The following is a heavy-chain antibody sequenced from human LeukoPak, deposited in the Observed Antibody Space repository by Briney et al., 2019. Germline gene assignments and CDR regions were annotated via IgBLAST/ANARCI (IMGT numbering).Heavy chain of an antibody. CDR2: IIPIFGTA. Sequence: SVKVSCKASGYIFTSYGMNWVRQAPGQGLEWMGGIIPIFGTANYAQKFQGRVTITTDESTSTAYMELSSLRSEDTAVYYCARAMAAAAAGEWFDPWGQGTLVTVSS. D-gene: IGHD6-13*01. CDR3: ARAMAAAAAGEWFDP. V-gene: IGHV1-69*05. J-gene: IGHJ5*02. CDR1: GYIFTSYG.